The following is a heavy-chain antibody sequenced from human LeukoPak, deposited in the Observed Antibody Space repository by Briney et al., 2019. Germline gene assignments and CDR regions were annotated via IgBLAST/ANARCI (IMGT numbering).Heavy chain of an antibody. J-gene: IGHJ5*02. V-gene: IGHV3-30*04. Sequence: GGSLRLSCAASGFTFSSYAMHWVRQAPGKGLEWVAVISYDGSNKYYADSVKGRFTISRDNSKNTLYLQTNSLRAEDTAVYYCAKGYYYGSGSYYPPFDPWGQGTLVTVSS. CDR3: AKGYYYGSGSYYPPFDP. CDR1: GFTFSSYA. D-gene: IGHD3-10*01. CDR2: ISYDGSNK.